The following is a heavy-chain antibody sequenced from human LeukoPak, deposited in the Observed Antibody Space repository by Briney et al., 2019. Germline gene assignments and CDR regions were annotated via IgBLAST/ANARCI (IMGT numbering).Heavy chain of an antibody. CDR1: GFTFSSYG. J-gene: IGHJ6*02. V-gene: IGHV3-30*18. CDR3: AKDMGPWYCSSGCAYGMDV. Sequence: PGGSLRLSCAASGFTFSSYGMHWVRQAPGKGLEWVAVISYDGSNKYYADSVKGRFTISRDNSKNMLYLQMNSLRAEDTAVYYCAKDMGPWYCSSGCAYGMDVWGQGTTVTVSS. CDR2: ISYDGSNK. D-gene: IGHD2-2*01.